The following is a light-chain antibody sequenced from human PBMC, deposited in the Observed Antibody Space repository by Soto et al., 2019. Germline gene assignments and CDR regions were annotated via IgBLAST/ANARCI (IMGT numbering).Light chain of an antibody. CDR1: QSVSSNY. Sequence: EIVLTQSPGTLSLSAGDRATLSCRASQSVSSNYLAWYQQKPGQTPRLLIYGASSRATGIPDRFSGSGSGTDFTLTISRLEPEDFAVYYCQQSGSSPWTFAQGTKVEIK. CDR3: QQSGSSPWT. V-gene: IGKV3-20*01. CDR2: GAS. J-gene: IGKJ1*01.